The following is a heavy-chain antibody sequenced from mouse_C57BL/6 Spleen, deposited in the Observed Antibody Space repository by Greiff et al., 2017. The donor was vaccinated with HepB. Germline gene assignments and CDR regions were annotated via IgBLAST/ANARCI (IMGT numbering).Heavy chain of an antibody. V-gene: IGHV5-4*01. CDR2: ISDGGSYT. Sequence: EVQRVESGGGLVKPGGSLKLSCAASGFTFSSYAMSWVRQTPEKRLEWVATISDGGSYTYYPDNVKGRVTISRDNAKNNLYLQMSHLKSEDTAMYYCARERLGRGGYFDYWGQGTTLTVSS. J-gene: IGHJ2*01. D-gene: IGHD4-1*01. CDR3: ARERLGRGGYFDY. CDR1: GFTFSSYA.